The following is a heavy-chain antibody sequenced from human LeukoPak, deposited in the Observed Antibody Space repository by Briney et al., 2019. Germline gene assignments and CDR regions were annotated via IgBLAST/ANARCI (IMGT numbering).Heavy chain of an antibody. V-gene: IGHV3-23*01. J-gene: IGHJ4*02. CDR3: AKDLGDSSGYYFFDY. CDR2: ISGSGGST. Sequence: PGGSLRPSCAASGFTFSSYAMSWVRQAPGKGLEWVSAISGSGGSTYYADSVKGRFTISRDNSKNTLYLQMNSLRAEDTAVYYCAKDLGDSSGYYFFDYWGQGTLVTVSS. D-gene: IGHD3-22*01. CDR1: GFTFSSYA.